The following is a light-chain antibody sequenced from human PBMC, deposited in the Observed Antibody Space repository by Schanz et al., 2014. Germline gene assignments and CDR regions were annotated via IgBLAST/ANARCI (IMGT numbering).Light chain of an antibody. CDR3: QHYSRHPFT. Sequence: DIQMTQSPSTVSASVGDRVNITCRASQAISSSLAWYQQKPGKAPKLMIYDASSLQSGVPSRFRGSGSGTEFTLTISSLQPGDFATYYCQHYSRHPFTYGQGTKLEI. CDR2: DAS. CDR1: QAISSS. V-gene: IGKV1-5*01. J-gene: IGKJ2*01.